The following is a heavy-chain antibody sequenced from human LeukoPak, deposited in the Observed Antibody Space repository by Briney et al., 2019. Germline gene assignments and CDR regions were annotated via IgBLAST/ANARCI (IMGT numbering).Heavy chain of an antibody. CDR2: ISSSGSTI. D-gene: IGHD3-22*01. V-gene: IGHV3-11*01. CDR1: GFTFSDYY. CDR3: ARDPPSTDYYDSSGYGPLDAFDI. J-gene: IGHJ3*02. Sequence: GGSLRLSCAASGFTFSDYYMSWIRQAPGKGLEWVSYISSSGSTIYYADSVKGRFTISRDNAKNSLYLQMNSLRAEDTAVYYCARDPPSTDYYDSSGYGPLDAFDIWGQGTMVTVSS.